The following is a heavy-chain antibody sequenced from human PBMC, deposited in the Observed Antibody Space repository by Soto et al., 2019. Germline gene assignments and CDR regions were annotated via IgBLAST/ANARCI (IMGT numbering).Heavy chain of an antibody. J-gene: IGHJ4*02. D-gene: IGHD4-17*01. V-gene: IGHV3-23*01. CDR1: GFTFSSYA. Sequence: VQLLESGGGLVQPGGSLRLSGASSGFTFSSYAMSWVRQAPGKGLEWGSAISGSGGSTYYADSVKGRFTISRDNSKNTLYLQMNSLRAEDTAVYYCAKDWGMTTVFLTDDYWGQGTLVAVSS. CDR3: AKDWGMTTVFLTDDY. CDR2: ISGSGGST.